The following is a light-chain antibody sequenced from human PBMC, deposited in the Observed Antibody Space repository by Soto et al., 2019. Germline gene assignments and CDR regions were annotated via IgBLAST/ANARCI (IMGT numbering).Light chain of an antibody. CDR2: EVK. V-gene: IGLV2-18*02. J-gene: IGLJ2*01. Sequence: QSALTQPPSVSGSPGQSVTISCTGTSSDVGTYNRVPWYQQPPGTAPKLMIYEVKIRLSGVHDRFSGSKSGNTASLTISGLLAEDEADYYCTSYTSRDTVVLGGGTKLIVL. CDR3: TSYTSRDTVV. CDR1: SSDVGTYNR.